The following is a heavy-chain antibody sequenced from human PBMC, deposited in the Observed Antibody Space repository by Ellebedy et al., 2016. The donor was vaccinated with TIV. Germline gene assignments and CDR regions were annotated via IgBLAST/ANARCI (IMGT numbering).Heavy chain of an antibody. CDR3: VRAGWYNFEF. CDR2: VSSRSSSI. CDR1: GFAFNTYG. V-gene: IGHV3-48*01. D-gene: IGHD6-19*01. J-gene: IGHJ4*02. Sequence: GESLKISCEVSGFAFNTYGMNWVRQAPGKGLEWVSYVSSRSSSIHYTDSVKGRFTISRDNAKNSLHLQMNSLRVEDTAVYYCVRAGWYNFEFWGQGTVVTVSS.